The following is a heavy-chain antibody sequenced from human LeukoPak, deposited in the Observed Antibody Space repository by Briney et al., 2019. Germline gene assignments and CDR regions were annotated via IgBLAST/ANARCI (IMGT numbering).Heavy chain of an antibody. V-gene: IGHV3-23*01. D-gene: IGHD3-3*01. CDR3: AKDEYYDFWSGYYFG. Sequence: PGGSLRLSCAASGFTFRSYAMSWVRQAPGKGLEWVSAISGGGGSTYYADSVKGRFTISRDNSKNTLYLQMNSLRAEDTAVYYCAKDEYYDFWSGYYFGWGQGTLVTVSS. CDR1: GFTFRSYA. J-gene: IGHJ4*02. CDR2: ISGGGGST.